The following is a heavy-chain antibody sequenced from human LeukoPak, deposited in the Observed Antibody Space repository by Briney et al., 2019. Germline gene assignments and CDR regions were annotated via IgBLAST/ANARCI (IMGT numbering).Heavy chain of an antibody. CDR1: GFTFSSFA. D-gene: IGHD5-24*01. Sequence: GGSLRLSCAASGFTFSSFAMSWVRQAPGKGLEWVSTISGNGGNTYSAASVKDRFTISRDNSMNTLYLQMHSLRAEDTAVYYCTRPARRGDYQSHSVDYWGQGTLVTVSS. CDR3: TRPARRGDYQSHSVDY. CDR2: ISGNGGNT. V-gene: IGHV3-23*01. J-gene: IGHJ4*02.